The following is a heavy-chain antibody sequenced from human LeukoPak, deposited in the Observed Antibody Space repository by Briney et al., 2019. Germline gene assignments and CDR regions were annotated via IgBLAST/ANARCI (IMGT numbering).Heavy chain of an antibody. CDR1: GFTFTDYY. J-gene: IGHJ4*02. D-gene: IGHD6-6*01. Sequence: PGGSLRLSCSASGFTFTDYYMSWIRQAPGKGLEWVSYISSSGSTIYYADSVKGRFTISRDNAKNSLYLQMNSLRAEDTAVYYCARGIWGIAARPNDYWGQGTLVTVSS. V-gene: IGHV3-11*01. CDR3: ARGIWGIAARPNDY. CDR2: ISSSGSTI.